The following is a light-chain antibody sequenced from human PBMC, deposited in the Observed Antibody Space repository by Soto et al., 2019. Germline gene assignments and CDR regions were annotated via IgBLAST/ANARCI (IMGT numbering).Light chain of an antibody. Sequence: QSVLTQPPSASGTPGQRVTISCSGSSSNIGSTSVYWYQQLPGTAPKLLIYSNNRRHSGVPDRLSGSKSGTSASLAISGLQSEDEADYYCAAWDNSLSGWVFGGGTKLTVL. CDR2: SNN. V-gene: IGLV1-44*01. CDR1: SSNIGSTS. CDR3: AAWDNSLSGWV. J-gene: IGLJ3*02.